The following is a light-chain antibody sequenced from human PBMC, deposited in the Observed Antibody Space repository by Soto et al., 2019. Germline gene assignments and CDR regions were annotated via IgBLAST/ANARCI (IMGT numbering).Light chain of an antibody. V-gene: IGLV7-43*01. CDR2: DTN. J-gene: IGLJ3*02. CDR3: MVYLYGGWV. Sequence: QTVVTQEPSLTVSPGGTVTLTCASSTGAVTSDHHPNWFQQKPGQPPRPLIYDTNKKYSWTPARFSGSLFGGKGALMLSGVQPEDEADYHCMVYLYGGWVFGGGTKLTVL. CDR1: TGAVTSDHH.